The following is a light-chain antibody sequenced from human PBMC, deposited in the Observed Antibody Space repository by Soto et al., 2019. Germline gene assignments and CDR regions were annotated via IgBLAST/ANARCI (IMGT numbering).Light chain of an antibody. Sequence: EMVLTQSPGTLPLSPGERATLSCRASRSISSTYLAWYQQKPGQPPRLLIYGASSRATGIPDRFSGSGSGTDFTLTISRLEREEFAGYYCQQYGGSPPHTFGQGTKLEIK. CDR2: GAS. CDR3: QQYGGSPPHT. J-gene: IGKJ2*01. CDR1: RSISSTY. V-gene: IGKV3-20*01.